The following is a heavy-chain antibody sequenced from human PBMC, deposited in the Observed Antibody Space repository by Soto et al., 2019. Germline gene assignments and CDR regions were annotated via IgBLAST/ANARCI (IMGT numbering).Heavy chain of an antibody. D-gene: IGHD5-12*01. Sequence: QVQLQQWGAGLLKPSETLSLTCAVYGGSFSGYYWSWIRQPPGKGLEWIGEINHSGSTNYNPSLKSRVTISVDTSKNQFSLKLSSVTAADTAVYYCARGREWLPHDAFDIWGQGTMVTVSS. V-gene: IGHV4-34*01. CDR2: INHSGST. J-gene: IGHJ3*02. CDR3: ARGREWLPHDAFDI. CDR1: GGSFSGYY.